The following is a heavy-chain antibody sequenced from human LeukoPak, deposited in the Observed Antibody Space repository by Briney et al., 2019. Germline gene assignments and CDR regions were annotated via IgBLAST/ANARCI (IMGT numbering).Heavy chain of an antibody. CDR3: ARLAVTFDY. CDR2: IYYSGST. D-gene: IGHD2-21*02. V-gene: IGHV4-39*01. J-gene: IGHJ4*02. Sequence: SETLSLTCTASGDSISSSSYYWGWIRQPPGRALEWIGSIYYSGSTYYNPSLKSRVTISVDTSKNQFSLKLSSVSAADTAVYYCARLAVTFDYWGQGTLVTVPS. CDR1: GDSISSSSYY.